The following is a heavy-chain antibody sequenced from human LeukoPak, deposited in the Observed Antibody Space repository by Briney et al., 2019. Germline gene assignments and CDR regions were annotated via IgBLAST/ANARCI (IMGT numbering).Heavy chain of an antibody. Sequence: ASVKVSCKASGYSFTNYVITWLRQAPGQGLEWMGWISAYSGHTNYTQKLQGRVTLTTDTSTSTAYMELRSLRSDDTAVYYCARVPPYILATTPPIDYWGQGSLVTVSS. D-gene: IGHD5-12*01. V-gene: IGHV1-18*01. CDR1: GYSFTNYV. CDR3: ARVPPYILATTPPIDY. CDR2: ISAYSGHT. J-gene: IGHJ4*02.